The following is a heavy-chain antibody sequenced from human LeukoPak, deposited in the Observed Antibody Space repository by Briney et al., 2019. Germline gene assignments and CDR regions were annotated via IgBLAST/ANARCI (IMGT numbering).Heavy chain of an antibody. J-gene: IGHJ4*02. V-gene: IGHV3-52*01. D-gene: IGHD3-22*01. CDR2: IKCDGSEK. CDR3: VRGEAITMIVVVITINY. CDR1: GFTFGSSW. Sequence: GGSLRLSCAASGFTFGSSWMHWVGQAPEKWLEWVADIKCDGSEKYYVDSVKGRLTISRDNAKNSLYLQVNSLRAEDMTVYYCVRGEAITMIVVVITINYWGQGTLVTVSS.